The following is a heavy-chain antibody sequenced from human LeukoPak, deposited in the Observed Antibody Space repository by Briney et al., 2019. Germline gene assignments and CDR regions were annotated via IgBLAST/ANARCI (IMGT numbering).Heavy chain of an antibody. CDR2: ISGSGGST. CDR1: GFTFSSYS. CDR3: ATTGLLGDIP. J-gene: IGHJ5*02. Sequence: GGSLRLSCAASGFTFSSYSMNWVRQAPGKGLEWVSAISGSGGSTYYADSVKGRFTISRDNAKKSVYLQMNSLRAEDTAVYYCATTGLLGDIPWGQGTLVTVSS. V-gene: IGHV3-21*04. D-gene: IGHD3-10*01.